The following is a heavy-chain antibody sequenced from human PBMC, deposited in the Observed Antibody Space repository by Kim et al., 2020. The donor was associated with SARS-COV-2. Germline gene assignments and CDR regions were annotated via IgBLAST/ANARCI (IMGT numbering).Heavy chain of an antibody. V-gene: IGHV3-33*06. CDR3: AKEVSSSWGYYYVVDV. D-gene: IGHD6-13*01. J-gene: IGHJ6*02. Sequence: DSVKGRFPISRDNAKNTLYLQNNSLRAEDTAVYYCAKEVSSSWGYYYVVDVWGQGTTVTVSS.